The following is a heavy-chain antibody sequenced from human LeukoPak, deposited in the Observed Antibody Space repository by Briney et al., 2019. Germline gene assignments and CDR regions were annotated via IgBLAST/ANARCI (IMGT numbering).Heavy chain of an antibody. J-gene: IGHJ4*02. CDR1: GGSISSYY. CDR2: IYYSGST. CDR3: ARAFPAAGTDY. V-gene: IGHV4-59*01. D-gene: IGHD6-13*01. Sequence: SETLSLTCTVSGGSISSYYWSWIRQPPGKGLEWIGYIYYSGSTSYNPSLKSRVTISVDTSKNQFSLKLSSVTAADTAVYYCARAFPAAGTDYWGQGTLVTVPS.